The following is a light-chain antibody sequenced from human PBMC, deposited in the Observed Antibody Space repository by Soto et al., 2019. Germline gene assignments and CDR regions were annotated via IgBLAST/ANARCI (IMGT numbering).Light chain of an antibody. J-gene: IGKJ5*01. CDR1: QSVSSSY. Sequence: EIVMTHSPATLSVSLWEVATLSCRASQSVSSSYLAWYQQKPGQPPRLLIYGASNRATGIPARFSGSGSGTDFTLTISSLEPEDFAVYYCQQRSTFGQGTRLEIK. V-gene: IGKV3D-20*02. CDR2: GAS. CDR3: QQRST.